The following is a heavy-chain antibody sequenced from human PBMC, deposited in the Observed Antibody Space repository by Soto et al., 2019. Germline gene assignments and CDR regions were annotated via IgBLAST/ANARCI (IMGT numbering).Heavy chain of an antibody. Sequence: GGSLRLSCAASGFTFSNAWMSWVRQAPGKVLEWVGRIKSKTDGGTTDYAAPVKGRFTISRDDSKNTLYLQMNSLKTEDTAVYYCTSPSGIVGATTDYWGQGTLVTVSS. V-gene: IGHV3-15*01. CDR3: TSPSGIVGATTDY. D-gene: IGHD1-26*01. J-gene: IGHJ4*02. CDR2: IKSKTDGGTT. CDR1: GFTFSNAW.